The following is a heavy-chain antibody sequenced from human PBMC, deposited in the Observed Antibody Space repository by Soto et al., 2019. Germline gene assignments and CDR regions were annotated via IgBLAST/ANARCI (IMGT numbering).Heavy chain of an antibody. J-gene: IGHJ4*02. CDR1: GGTFSIYA. V-gene: IGHV1-69*13. CDR3: ARSPTTVTTMFDY. D-gene: IGHD4-17*01. CDR2: IIPIFGTA. Sequence: SVKVSCKASGGTFSIYASSWVRQAPGQGLEWMGGIIPIFGTANYAQKFQGRVTITADESTSTAYMELSSLRSEDTAVYYCARSPTTVTTMFDYWGQGTLLTVSS.